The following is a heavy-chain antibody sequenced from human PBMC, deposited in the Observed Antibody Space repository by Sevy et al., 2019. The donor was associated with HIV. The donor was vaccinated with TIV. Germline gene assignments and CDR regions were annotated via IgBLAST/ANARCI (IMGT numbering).Heavy chain of an antibody. Sequence: SETLSLTCAVYGGSFSGYYWSWIRQPPGKGLEWIGEINHSGSTNYNPSLKSRVTISVDTSKNQFSLKLSSVTAADTAVYYCARCPGYYYYMDVWGKGTTVTVSS. V-gene: IGHV4-34*01. CDR2: INHSGST. CDR3: ARCPGYYYYMDV. CDR1: GGSFSGYY. J-gene: IGHJ6*03.